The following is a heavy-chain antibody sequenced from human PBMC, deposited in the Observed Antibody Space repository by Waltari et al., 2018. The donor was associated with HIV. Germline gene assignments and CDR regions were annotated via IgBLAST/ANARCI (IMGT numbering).Heavy chain of an antibody. J-gene: IGHJ6*02. V-gene: IGHV3-33*01. CDR3: ARDRSEGGGYYYYGLDV. Sequence: QVQLVESGGGVVQPGRSLRLSCAASGFTFSSYGMHWVCQAPGKGLELVAVIWYEGTNKCYADSVKGRFTISRDNSKNTLYLQMNSLRAEDTAVYYCARDRSEGGGYYYYGLDVWGQGTTVTVSS. CDR1: GFTFSSYG. D-gene: IGHD2-15*01. CDR2: IWYEGTNK.